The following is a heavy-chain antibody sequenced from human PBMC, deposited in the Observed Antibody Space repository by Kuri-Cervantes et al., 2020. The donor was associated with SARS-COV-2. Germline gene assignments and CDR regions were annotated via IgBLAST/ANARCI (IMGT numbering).Heavy chain of an antibody. CDR2: INHSGST. CDR3: ARGIIPAAVRR. V-gene: IGHV4-34*01. J-gene: IGHJ4*02. D-gene: IGHD3-3*01. CDR1: GGSFSGYY. Sequence: GSLRLSCAVYGGSFSGYYWSWIRQPPGKGLEWIGEINHSGSTNYNPSLKSRVTISVDTSKNQFSLKLTSVTAADTAIYFCARGIIPAAVRRWGQRTLVTVSS.